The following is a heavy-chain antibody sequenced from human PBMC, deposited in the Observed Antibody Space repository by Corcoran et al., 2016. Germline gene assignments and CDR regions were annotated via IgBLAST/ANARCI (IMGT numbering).Heavy chain of an antibody. D-gene: IGHD6-13*01. J-gene: IGHJ4*02. Sequence: EVQLVESGGGLVKPGGSLRLSCAASGFTFSNAWRNWVRQAPGKGLEWVGRIKSKTDGGTTDYAAPVKGRFTISREDSKNTLYLQMNSLKTGDTAVYDCTTDQTGYSSSWYHFDYWGQGTLVTVSS. CDR2: IKSKTDGGTT. V-gene: IGHV3-15*07. CDR1: GFTFSNAW. CDR3: TTDQTGYSSSWYHFDY.